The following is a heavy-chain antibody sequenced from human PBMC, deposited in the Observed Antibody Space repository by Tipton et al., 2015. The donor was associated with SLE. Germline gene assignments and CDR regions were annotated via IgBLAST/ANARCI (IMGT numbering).Heavy chain of an antibody. CDR2: ISSSGSTI. V-gene: IGHV3-48*03. Sequence: SLRLSCAASGFTFSSYEMNWVRQAPGKGLEWVSYISSSGSTIYYADSVKGRFTTSRDNAKNSLYLQMNSLRAEDTAVYYCARDASTMVLGVIITGYWYFDLWGRGTLVTVSS. CDR3: ARDASTMVLGVIITGYWYFDL. CDR1: GFTFSSYE. D-gene: IGHD3-10*01. J-gene: IGHJ2*01.